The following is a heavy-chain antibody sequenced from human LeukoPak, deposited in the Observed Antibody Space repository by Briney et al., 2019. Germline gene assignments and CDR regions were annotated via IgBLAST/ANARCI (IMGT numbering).Heavy chain of an antibody. CDR1: GFTLSSYS. D-gene: IGHD1-1*01. CDR3: ARDGELERVDAFDI. Sequence: GGSLRPSCAPSGFTLSSYSMNWVSHAPGKGLEWVSSIRSSSSHVYYADSVKGRFTISRDNAKNSLYLQMNSLIAEDTAVYYCARDGELERVDAFDIWGQGTMVTVSS. CDR2: IRSSSSHV. J-gene: IGHJ3*02. V-gene: IGHV3-21*01.